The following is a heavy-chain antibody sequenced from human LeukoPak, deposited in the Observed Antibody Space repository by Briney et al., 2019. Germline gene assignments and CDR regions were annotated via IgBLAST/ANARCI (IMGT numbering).Heavy chain of an antibody. CDR3: ARDGGNCGGDCTGFDY. D-gene: IGHD2-21*02. Sequence: GRSLRLSWAASAFTFSSHNMNWVRQAPGKGLEWVSSISSRSTYIYHADSVKGRITISRDNAKNSLYLQMNSLTAEDTAVYYCARDGGNCGGDCTGFDYWGQGTLVTVS. CDR1: AFTFSSHN. J-gene: IGHJ4*02. CDR2: ISSRSTYI. V-gene: IGHV3-21*01.